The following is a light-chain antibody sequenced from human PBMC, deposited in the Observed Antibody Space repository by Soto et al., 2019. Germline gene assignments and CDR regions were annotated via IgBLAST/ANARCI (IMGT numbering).Light chain of an antibody. Sequence: QSALTQPRSVSGSPGQSVTISCTGTTSDVGGYNSVSWYQQYPGKAPKVMIYDVSKRPPGVPYRFSGSKSGNTASLTISGLQAEDEADYYCCSYVGSHISWVFGGGTKLTVL. CDR3: CSYVGSHISWV. J-gene: IGLJ3*02. CDR2: DVS. CDR1: TSDVGGYNS. V-gene: IGLV2-11*01.